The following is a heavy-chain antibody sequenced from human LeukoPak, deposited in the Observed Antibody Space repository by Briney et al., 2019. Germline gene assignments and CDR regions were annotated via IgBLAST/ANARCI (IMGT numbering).Heavy chain of an antibody. CDR2: INPNSGGT. CDR1: GYTFTGYY. Sequence: GESLKISCKGSGYTFTGYYMHWVRQAPGQGLEWMGWINPNSGGTNYAQKFQGRVTMTRDTSISTAYMELSRLRSDDTAVYYCASGYDSSGYTLDYWGQGTLVTVSS. D-gene: IGHD3-22*01. CDR3: ASGYDSSGYTLDY. J-gene: IGHJ4*02. V-gene: IGHV1-2*02.